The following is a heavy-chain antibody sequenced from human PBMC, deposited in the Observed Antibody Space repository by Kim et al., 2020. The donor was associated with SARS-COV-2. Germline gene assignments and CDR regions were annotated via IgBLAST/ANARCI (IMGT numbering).Heavy chain of an antibody. CDR3: ARVDGYNSDLDY. J-gene: IGHJ4*02. D-gene: IGHD5-12*01. V-gene: IGHV3-48*02. CDR2: ISSGSTTI. CDR1: GFSFSDYN. Sequence: GGSLRLSCAVSGFSFSDYNMNWVRQAPGKGLEWVSYISSGSTTIFYADSVKGRFTISRDNAKNSLYLQLNSLRDEDTVVYYCARVDGYNSDLDYWGQGTLVTVSS.